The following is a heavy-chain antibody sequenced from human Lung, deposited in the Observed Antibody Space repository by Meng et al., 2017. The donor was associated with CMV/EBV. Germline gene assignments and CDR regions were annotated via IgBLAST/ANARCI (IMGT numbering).Heavy chain of an antibody. J-gene: IGHJ6*02. D-gene: IGHD5-18*01. CDR2: INPNSGGT. CDR1: GYTFTGYY. Sequence: ASVKVSCKASGYTFTGYYMHWVRQAPGQGLEWMGWINPNSGGTNYAQKFQGRVTMTRDTSISTAYMELSRLRSDDTAVYYCARGRIQLWLEKNYYYGMDVXGQGXTVTVSS. V-gene: IGHV1-2*02. CDR3: ARGRIQLWLEKNYYYGMDV.